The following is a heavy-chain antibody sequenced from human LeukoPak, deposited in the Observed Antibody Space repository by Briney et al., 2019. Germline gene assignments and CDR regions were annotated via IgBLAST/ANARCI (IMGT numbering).Heavy chain of an antibody. CDR3: AREYGSGRSDAFDI. CDR2: IYSGGST. Sequence: GGSLRLSCAASGFTVSSNYMSWVRQAPGKGLEWVSVIYSGGSTYYADSVKGRFTIFRDNSKNTVYLQMNSLRAEDTAVYYCAREYGSGRSDAFDIWDQGTMVTVSS. V-gene: IGHV3-66*01. J-gene: IGHJ3*02. D-gene: IGHD3-10*01. CDR1: GFTVSSNY.